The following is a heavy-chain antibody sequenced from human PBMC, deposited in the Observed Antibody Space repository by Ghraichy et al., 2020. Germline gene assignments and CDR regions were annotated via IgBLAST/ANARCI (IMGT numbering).Heavy chain of an antibody. CDR3: SRDGAVLLWFGELLSNYYYYYYMDV. J-gene: IGHJ6*03. Sequence: ASVKVSCKASGYTFTSYGISWVRQAPGQGLEWMGWISAYNGNTNYAQKLQGRVTMTTDTSTSTAYMELRSLRSDDQAVYYCSRDGAVLLWFGELLSNYYYYYYMDVWGKGTTVTVSS. CDR1: GYTFTSYG. V-gene: IGHV1-18*01. D-gene: IGHD3-10*01. CDR2: ISAYNGNT.